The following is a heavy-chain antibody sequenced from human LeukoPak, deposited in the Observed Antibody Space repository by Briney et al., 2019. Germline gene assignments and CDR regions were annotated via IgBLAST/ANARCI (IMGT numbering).Heavy chain of an antibody. D-gene: IGHD3-22*01. J-gene: IGHJ4*02. CDR1: GFTFDDYA. V-gene: IGHV3-9*01. CDR2: ISWNSGNI. Sequence: GGSLRLSCAASGFTFDDYAMRWGRQAPGKGLEWVSGISWNSGNIGYADSVKGRFTISRDNAKNSLYLQMNSLRAEDTALYYCAKDISATMIVVDYWGQGTLVTVSS. CDR3: AKDISATMIVVDY.